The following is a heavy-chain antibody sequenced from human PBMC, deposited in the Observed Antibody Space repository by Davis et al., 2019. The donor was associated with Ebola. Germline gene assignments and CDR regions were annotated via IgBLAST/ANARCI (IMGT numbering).Heavy chain of an antibody. CDR3: ARDLPFIVGGMDV. CDR1: GFTFNSYG. D-gene: IGHD2-15*01. J-gene: IGHJ6*02. Sequence: GGSLRLSCAASGFTFNSYGMHWVRQAPGKGLEWVANIKQDGSEKYYVDSVKGRFTISRDNAKNSLYLQMNSLRAEDTAVYYCARDLPFIVGGMDVWGQGTTVTVSS. V-gene: IGHV3-7*01. CDR2: IKQDGSEK.